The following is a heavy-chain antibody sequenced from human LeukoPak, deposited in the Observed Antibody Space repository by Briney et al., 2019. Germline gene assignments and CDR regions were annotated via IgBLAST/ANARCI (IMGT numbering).Heavy chain of an antibody. J-gene: IGHJ4*02. Sequence: SETLSLTCTVSGGSISSGGYYWGWIRQHPGKGLEWIGYIYYSGSTYYNPSLKSRVTISVDTSKNQFSLKPSSVTAADTAVYYCAREDSGFFDYWGQGTLVTVSS. CDR1: GGSISSGGYY. CDR3: AREDSGFFDY. V-gene: IGHV4-31*03. CDR2: IYYSGST. D-gene: IGHD3-10*01.